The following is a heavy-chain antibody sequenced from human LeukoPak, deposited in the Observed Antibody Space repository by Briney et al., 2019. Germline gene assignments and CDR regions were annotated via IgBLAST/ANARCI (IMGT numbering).Heavy chain of an antibody. CDR2: INPNSGGT. Sequence: GASVKVSCKASGYTFTGYYMHWVRQAPGQGLEWMGWINPNSGGTNYAQKFQGRVIMTRDTSISTAYMELSRLRSDDTAVYYSARGGETMVRGVIIRPGDYWGQGTLVTVSS. D-gene: IGHD3-10*01. V-gene: IGHV1-2*02. J-gene: IGHJ4*02. CDR1: GYTFTGYY. CDR3: ARGGETMVRGVIIRPGDY.